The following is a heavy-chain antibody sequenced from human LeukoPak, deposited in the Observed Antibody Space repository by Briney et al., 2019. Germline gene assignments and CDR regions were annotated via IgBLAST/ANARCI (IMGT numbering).Heavy chain of an antibody. CDR1: GGSISTYY. CDR3: ARGYCSSTICFQYFHH. Sequence: SETLSLTCTVSGGSISTYYWSWIRQTAGKGLEWIGRVYSSGRTTYNPSLWSRVTMSVDMSRNQFSLKLTSVTAADTAVYYCARGYCSSTICFQYFHHWGQGTLVTVSS. CDR2: VYSSGRT. D-gene: IGHD2-2*01. V-gene: IGHV4-4*07. J-gene: IGHJ1*01.